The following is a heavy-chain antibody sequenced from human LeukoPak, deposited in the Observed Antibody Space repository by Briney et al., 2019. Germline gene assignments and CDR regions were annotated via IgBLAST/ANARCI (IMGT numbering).Heavy chain of an antibody. CDR3: ARAAFDI. CDR1: GFTFTTYA. CDR2: ITGSGGST. V-gene: IGHV3-23*01. Sequence: GGSLRLSCGASGFTFTTYAMTWVRQAPGKGLEWVSSITGSGGSTYYGDSVKGRFTISRDNSKNTLYLQMNSLRAEDTAVYYCARAAFDIWGQGTMVTVSS. J-gene: IGHJ3*02.